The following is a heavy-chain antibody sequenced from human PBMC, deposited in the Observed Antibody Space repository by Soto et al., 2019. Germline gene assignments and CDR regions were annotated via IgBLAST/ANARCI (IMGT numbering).Heavy chain of an antibody. V-gene: IGHV1-46*01. D-gene: IGHD3-10*01. J-gene: IGHJ6*02. CDR3: ARDGSLWFGDPPSVHYYYGMDV. Sequence: ASVKVSCKASGYTFTSYDMHWVRQAPGQGLEWMGIINPSGGSTSYAQKFQGRVTMTRDTSTSTVYMELSSLRSEDTAVYYCARDGSLWFGDPPSVHYYYGMDVWGQGTTVSVSS. CDR2: INPSGGST. CDR1: GYTFTSYD.